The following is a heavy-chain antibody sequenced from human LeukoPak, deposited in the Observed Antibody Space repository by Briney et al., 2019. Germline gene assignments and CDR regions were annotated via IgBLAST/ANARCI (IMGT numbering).Heavy chain of an antibody. CDR2: INHSGST. CDR3: ASLRGASYYYDSSGYLGY. Sequence: SETLSLTCAVYGGSFSGYYWSWIRQPPGKGLEWIGEINHSGSTNYNPSLKSRVTISVDKSKNQFSLKLNSVTAADTAVYFCASLRGASYYYDSSGYLGYWGQGTLVSVSS. D-gene: IGHD3-22*01. V-gene: IGHV4-34*01. CDR1: GGSFSGYY. J-gene: IGHJ4*02.